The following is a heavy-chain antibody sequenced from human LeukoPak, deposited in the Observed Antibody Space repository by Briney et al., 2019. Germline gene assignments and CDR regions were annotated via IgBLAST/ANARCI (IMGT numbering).Heavy chain of an antibody. CDR3: ASGFMVRGVILTYYFDY. D-gene: IGHD3-10*01. V-gene: IGHV1-69*13. Sequence: ASVKVSCKASGGTFSSYAISWVRQAPGQGLEWMGGIIPIFGTANYAQKFQGRVTITADESTSTAYMELSSLRSEDTAVYYCASGFMVRGVILTYYFDYWGQGTLVTVSS. CDR1: GGTFSSYA. CDR2: IIPIFGTA. J-gene: IGHJ4*02.